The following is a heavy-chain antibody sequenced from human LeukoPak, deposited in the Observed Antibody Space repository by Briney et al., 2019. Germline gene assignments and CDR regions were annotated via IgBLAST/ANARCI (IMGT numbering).Heavy chain of an antibody. CDR3: ARGGSYNYDILTGYYLLFDY. CDR2: INHSGST. Sequence: SETLSLTCAVYGGSFSGYYWSWIRQPPGKGLEWIGEINHSGSTNYNPSLESRVTISVDKSKNQFSLKLSSVTAADTAVYYCARGGSYNYDILTGYYLLFDYWGQGTLVTVSS. V-gene: IGHV4-34*01. D-gene: IGHD3-9*01. J-gene: IGHJ4*02. CDR1: GGSFSGYY.